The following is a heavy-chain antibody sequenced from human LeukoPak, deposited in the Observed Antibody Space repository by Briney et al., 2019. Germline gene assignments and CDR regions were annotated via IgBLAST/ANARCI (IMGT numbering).Heavy chain of an antibody. CDR2: INSDGSST. CDR3: AGVAAWDSSGYLFDY. D-gene: IGHD3-22*01. J-gene: IGHJ4*02. V-gene: IGHV3-74*01. CDR1: GFSFSSYW. Sequence: AASLTLSCAASGFSFSSYWMHWVRQAPGKGLVWVSCINSDGSSTNYADSVQGRFTISRENAKNTVYLQMNSLRAEDTAVYYCAGVAAWDSSGYLFDYWGQGTLVTVSS.